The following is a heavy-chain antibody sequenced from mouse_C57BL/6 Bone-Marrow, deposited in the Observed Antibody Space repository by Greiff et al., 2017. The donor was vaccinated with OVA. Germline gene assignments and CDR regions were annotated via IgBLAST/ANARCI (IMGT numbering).Heavy chain of an antibody. CDR3: ARGGNFAWFAY. CDR1: GFTFSDYG. D-gene: IGHD2-1*01. Sequence: EVQVVESGGGLVKPGGSLKLSCAASGFTFSDYGMHWVRQAPEKGLEWVAYISSGSSTNYYADTVKGRFTISRDNAKNTLFLQMTSLRSEDTAMYYCARGGNFAWFAYWGQGTLVTVSA. J-gene: IGHJ3*01. CDR2: ISSGSSTN. V-gene: IGHV5-17*01.